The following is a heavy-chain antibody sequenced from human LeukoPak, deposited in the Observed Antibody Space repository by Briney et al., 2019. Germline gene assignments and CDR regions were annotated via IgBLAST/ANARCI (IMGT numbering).Heavy chain of an antibody. CDR2: IYYSGST. Sequence: SETLSLTCTVSGGSISSYYWSWIRQPPGKGLEWIGYIYYSGSTNYNPSLKSRVTISVDTSKNQFSLKLSSVTAADTAVYYCARDGGGEYYFDYWGQGTQVTVSS. CDR3: ARDGGGEYYFDY. J-gene: IGHJ4*02. D-gene: IGHD3-16*01. V-gene: IGHV4-59*01. CDR1: GGSISSYY.